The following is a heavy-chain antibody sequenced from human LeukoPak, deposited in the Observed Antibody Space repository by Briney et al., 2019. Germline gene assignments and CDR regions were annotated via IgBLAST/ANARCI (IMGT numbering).Heavy chain of an antibody. Sequence: GGSLRLSCAGSGFNFSSYSMSWVRQAPWKGLEFVSSISSSSSFIYYADSVKGRFTISRDNAEKSLSLQMNSLRADDTAVYYCARGYSSSWYLDWGQGTLVTVSS. J-gene: IGHJ4*02. CDR2: ISSSSSFI. D-gene: IGHD6-13*01. CDR1: GFNFSSYS. CDR3: ARGYSSSWYLD. V-gene: IGHV3-21*01.